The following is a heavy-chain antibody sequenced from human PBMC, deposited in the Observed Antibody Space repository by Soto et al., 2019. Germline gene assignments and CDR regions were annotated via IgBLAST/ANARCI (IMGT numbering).Heavy chain of an antibody. D-gene: IGHD4-17*01. Sequence: ASVKVSCKASGYTFTSYNLHWVRQAPGLGLEWMGKINPSGGSTHYAQKFQRRVTMTRDTSTSTVYIELSSLRYVDTAVYYWAMNGAHHDFDIWGQGTMGTVSS. V-gene: IGHV1-46*03. J-gene: IGHJ3*02. CDR2: INPSGGST. CDR3: AMNGAHHDFDI. CDR1: GYTFTSYN.